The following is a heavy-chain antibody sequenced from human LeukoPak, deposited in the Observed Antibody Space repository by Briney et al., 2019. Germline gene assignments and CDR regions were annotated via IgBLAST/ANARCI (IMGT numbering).Heavy chain of an antibody. V-gene: IGHV1-69*01. J-gene: IGHJ5*02. CDR2: IIPIFGTA. CDR3: ARGGSLYDILTGYSMGNWFDP. D-gene: IGHD3-9*01. CDR1: GCTFSSYA. Sequence: SVKVSCKASGCTFSSYAISWVRQAPGQGLEWMGGIIPIFGTANYAQKLQGRVTITADESTSTAYMELSSLRSEDTAVYYCARGGSLYDILTGYSMGNWFDPWGQGTLVTVSS.